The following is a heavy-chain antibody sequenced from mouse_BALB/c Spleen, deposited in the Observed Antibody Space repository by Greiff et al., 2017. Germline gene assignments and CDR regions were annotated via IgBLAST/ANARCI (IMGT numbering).Heavy chain of an antibody. Sequence: EVQLQQSGAELVKPGASVKLSCTASGFNIKDTYMHWVKQRPEQGLEWIGRIDPANGNTKYDPKFQGKATITADTSSNTAYLQLSSLTSEDTAVYYCARSGGKGAMDYWGQGTSVTVSS. CDR3: ARSGGKGAMDY. CDR1: GFNIKDTY. V-gene: IGHV14-3*02. D-gene: IGHD3-1*01. CDR2: IDPANGNT. J-gene: IGHJ4*01.